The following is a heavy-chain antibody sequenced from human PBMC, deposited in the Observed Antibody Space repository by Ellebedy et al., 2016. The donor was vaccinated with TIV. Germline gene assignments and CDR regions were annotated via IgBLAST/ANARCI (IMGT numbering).Heavy chain of an antibody. D-gene: IGHD3-3*01. CDR1: GGSFSGYY. CDR2: INHSGST. J-gene: IGHJ5*02. Sequence: SETLSLXXAVYGGSFSGYYWSWIRQPPGKGLEWIGEINHSGSTNYNPSLKSRVTISVDTSKNQFSLKLSSVTAADTAVYYCANLILRPADPWGQGTLVTVSS. CDR3: ANLILRPADP. V-gene: IGHV4-34*01.